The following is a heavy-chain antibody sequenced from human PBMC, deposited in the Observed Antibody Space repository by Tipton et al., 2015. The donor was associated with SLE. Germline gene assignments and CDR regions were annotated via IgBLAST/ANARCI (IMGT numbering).Heavy chain of an antibody. CDR2: IYSGGSST. D-gene: IGHD3-3*01. CDR3: AKVGSDYDFWSGYTDYYYMDV. V-gene: IGHV3-23*03. J-gene: IGHJ6*03. CDR1: GFTFSSYA. Sequence: SLRLSCAASGFTFSSYAMSWVRQAPGKGLEWVSVIYSGGSSTYYADSVKGRFTISRDNSKNTLYLQMNSLRAEDTVVYYCAKVGSDYDFWSGYTDYYYMDVWGKGTTVTVSS.